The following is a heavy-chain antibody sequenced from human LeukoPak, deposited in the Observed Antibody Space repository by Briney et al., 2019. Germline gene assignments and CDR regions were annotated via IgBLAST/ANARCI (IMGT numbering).Heavy chain of an antibody. CDR1: GYTFTSYD. Sequence: ASVKVSCKASGYTFTSYDINWVRQATGQGLEWMGWMNPNSGNTGYAQKSQGRVTMTRNTSISTAYMELSSLRSEDTAVYYCARAWSDGYNSIDYYGMDVWGQGTTVTVSS. D-gene: IGHD5-24*01. CDR2: MNPNSGNT. J-gene: IGHJ6*02. CDR3: ARAWSDGYNSIDYYGMDV. V-gene: IGHV1-8*01.